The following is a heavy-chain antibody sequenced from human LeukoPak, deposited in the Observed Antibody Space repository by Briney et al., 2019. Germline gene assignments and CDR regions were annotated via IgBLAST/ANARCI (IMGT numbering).Heavy chain of an antibody. V-gene: IGHV4-4*09. CDR3: ASLRGSSPYYYYYMDV. J-gene: IGHJ6*03. CDR2: IYTSGST. CDR1: GGSISSYY. Sequence: SETLSLTCTVSGGSISSYYWSWIRQPPGKGLEWIGYIYTSGSTNYNPSLKSRVTISVDTSKNQFSLKLSSVTAADTAVYYCASLRGSSPYYYYYMDVWGKGTTVTVSS. D-gene: IGHD2-2*01.